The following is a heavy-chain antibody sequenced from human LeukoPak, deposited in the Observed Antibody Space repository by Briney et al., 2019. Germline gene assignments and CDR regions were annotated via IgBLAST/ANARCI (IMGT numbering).Heavy chain of an antibody. V-gene: IGHV4-4*02. CDR2: TYHKWTP. CDR3: ATAPILRGEGGEHYKYGMDV. Sequence: SDTVSLIHAVWVRPNSSCNWLGWVRQSPRKGLEWIGETYHKWTPNYSPSLKSRVTISADTFKNHFSLKLTSVTAPDTAVYYCATAPILRGEGGEHYKYGMDVWGQGTTVIVSS. D-gene: IGHD1-26*01. J-gene: IGHJ6*01. CDR1: VRPNSSCNW.